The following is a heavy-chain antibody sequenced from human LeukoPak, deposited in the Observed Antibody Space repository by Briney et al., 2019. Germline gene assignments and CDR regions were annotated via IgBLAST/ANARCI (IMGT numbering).Heavy chain of an antibody. Sequence: ASVKVSCKASGYTFTSYDINWVRQATGQGLEWKGWMNPNSGNTGYAQKFQGRVTMTRNTSISTAYMELSSLRSEDTAVYYCAAESWYGDHTPMDVWGQGTTVTVSS. CDR3: AAESWYGDHTPMDV. CDR2: MNPNSGNT. V-gene: IGHV1-8*01. D-gene: IGHD4-17*01. CDR1: GYTFTSYD. J-gene: IGHJ6*02.